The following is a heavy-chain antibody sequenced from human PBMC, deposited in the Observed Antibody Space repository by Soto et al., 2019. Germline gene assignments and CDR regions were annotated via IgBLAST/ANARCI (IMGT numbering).Heavy chain of an antibody. Sequence: GASVKVSCKASGYTFTSYGISWVRQAPGQGLEWMGWISAYNGNTNYAQKLQGRVTMTTDTSTSTAYMELRSLGSDDTAVYYCARDLVGIVVVTAIFQSDYYCGMDVWGQGTTVTVSS. CDR3: ARDLVGIVVVTAIFQSDYYCGMDV. CDR1: GYTFTSYG. D-gene: IGHD2-21*02. J-gene: IGHJ6*02. CDR2: ISAYNGNT. V-gene: IGHV1-18*04.